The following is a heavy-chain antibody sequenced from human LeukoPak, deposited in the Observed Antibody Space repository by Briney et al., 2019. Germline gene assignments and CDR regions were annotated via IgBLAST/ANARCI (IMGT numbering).Heavy chain of an antibody. D-gene: IGHD2-21*02. CDR1: GYRFTSYW. V-gene: IGHV5-51*01. J-gene: IGHJ3*01. CDR2: IYPGDSDT. CDR3: ARRWVLCGGDCSDDAFDV. Sequence: GESLKISCKGSGYRFTSYWIGWVRQMPGKGLEWMGIIYPGDSDTRYSPSFQGQVTISADKSISTAYLQWSSLKASDTAMYYCARRWVLCGGDCSDDAFDVWGQGTMVTVSS.